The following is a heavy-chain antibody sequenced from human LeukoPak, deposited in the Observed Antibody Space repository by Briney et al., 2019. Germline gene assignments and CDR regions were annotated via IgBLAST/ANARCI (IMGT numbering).Heavy chain of an antibody. CDR2: IRSTPDGGAT. CDR3: ASDLHFGYCTATSCANY. CDR1: GFTFISSW. Sequence: GGSLRLSCAASGFTFISSWMTWVRQAPGKGLEWVGRIRSTPDGGATDYAAPVKGRFTISRDDSKNTLYLQMSSLRTEDTAVYYCASDLHFGYCTATSCANYWGQGTLVTVSS. V-gene: IGHV3-15*01. J-gene: IGHJ4*02. D-gene: IGHD2-2*03.